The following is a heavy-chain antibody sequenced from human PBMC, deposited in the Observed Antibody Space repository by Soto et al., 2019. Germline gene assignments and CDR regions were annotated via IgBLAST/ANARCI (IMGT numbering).Heavy chain of an antibody. D-gene: IGHD2-15*01. V-gene: IGHV1-46*03. J-gene: IGHJ4*02. CDR2: INPSGGST. CDR1: GYTFTSYY. CDR3: ARVYWSGGSRVSIDY. Sequence: QVQLVQSGAEGKKPGASVKVSCKASGYTFTSYYMHWVRQAPGQGLEWMGIINPSGGSTSYGQKFQGRVNMTRDTSTSTVYMELVSLRSEDTAGYYCARVYWSGGSRVSIDYWCQGTLVTVSS.